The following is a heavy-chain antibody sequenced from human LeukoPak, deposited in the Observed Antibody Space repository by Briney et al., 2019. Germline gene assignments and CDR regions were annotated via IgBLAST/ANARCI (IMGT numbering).Heavy chain of an antibody. CDR3: AREGGSYDRHFDY. V-gene: IGHV3-48*01. D-gene: IGHD1-26*01. J-gene: IGHJ4*02. CDR1: GFTFSRYS. CDR2: ISSSSSTM. Sequence: GGSLRLSCAASGFTFSRYSMNWVRQAPGKGPEWVSYISSSSSTMLYADSVKGRFSISRDNVKNSLYLQMNRLRAEDTAVYYCAREGGSYDRHFDYWGQGTLISVSS.